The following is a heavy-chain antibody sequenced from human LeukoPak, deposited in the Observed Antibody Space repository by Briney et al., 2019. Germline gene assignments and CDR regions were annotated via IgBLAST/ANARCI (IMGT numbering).Heavy chain of an antibody. J-gene: IGHJ3*02. CDR2: INSDGSST. CDR1: GFTFNNAW. CDR3: ARGARGLNI. D-gene: IGHD2-15*01. V-gene: IGHV3-74*01. Sequence: GGSLRLSCAASGFTFNNAWMSWVRQAPGKRLVWVSRINSDGSSTSYADSVKGRFTISRDNAKNTLYLQMNSLRAEDTAVYYCARGARGLNIWGQGTMVTVSS.